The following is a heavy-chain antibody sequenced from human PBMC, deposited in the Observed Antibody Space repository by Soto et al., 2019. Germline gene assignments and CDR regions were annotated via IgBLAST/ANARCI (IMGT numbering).Heavy chain of an antibody. Sequence: ASVKVSCKASGYTFINYDISWVRQATGLGLEWMGWMNPGSGKTGYANKFQGRVTMTRDASTSTAHLELSSLTSEDTAVYYCARMTSSGTLNWFDPWGQGTQVTVSS. CDR3: ARMTSSGTLNWFDP. J-gene: IGHJ5*02. CDR1: GYTFINYD. CDR2: MNPGSGKT. V-gene: IGHV1-8*02.